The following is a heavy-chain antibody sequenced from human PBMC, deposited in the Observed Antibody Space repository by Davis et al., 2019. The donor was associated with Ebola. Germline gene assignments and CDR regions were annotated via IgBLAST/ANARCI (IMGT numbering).Heavy chain of an antibody. V-gene: IGHV3-73*01. Sequence: PGGSLRLSCAASGFTFSGSSMHWVRQASGKGLEWVGHIRSKANSYATAYGALVKGTFTISRDDSKNTAYLQMNSLKTEDTAVYYGTTQGNIVATGHDNWGQGTLVTVSS. J-gene: IGHJ4*02. CDR1: GFTFSGSS. CDR3: TTQGNIVATGHDN. D-gene: IGHD5-12*01. CDR2: IRSKANSYAT.